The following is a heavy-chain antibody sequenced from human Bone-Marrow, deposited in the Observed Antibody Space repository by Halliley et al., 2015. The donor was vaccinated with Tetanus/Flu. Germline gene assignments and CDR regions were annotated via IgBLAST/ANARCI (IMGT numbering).Heavy chain of an antibody. CDR3: ARAISIWETNLNRGAFDI. CDR1: GGSISSYNW. J-gene: IGHJ3*02. V-gene: IGHV4-4*02. D-gene: IGHD2-21*01. CDR2: VYHSGST. Sequence: TLSLTCAVSGGSISSYNWWSWVRQPPGKGLEWIGEVYHSGSTNYNPSLKGRVNMSVDKSKNQFSLRLTSVTAADTAIYYCARAISIWETNLNRGAFDIWGQGTMVTVSS.